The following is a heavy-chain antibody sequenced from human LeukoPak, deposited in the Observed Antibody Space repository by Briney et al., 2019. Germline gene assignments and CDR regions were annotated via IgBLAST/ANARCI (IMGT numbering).Heavy chain of an antibody. J-gene: IGHJ6*03. CDR1: GFTVSSYW. CDR2: IKQDGSAK. V-gene: IGHV3-7*01. Sequence: GGSLRLSCAASGFTVSSYWMIWVRQAPGKGLEWVANIKQDGSAKYYVDSVGGRFTISRDNAKNSLFLQMNSLRAEDTAVYFCARERRPSMTPGYYMDVWGKGITVTVS. CDR3: ARERRPSMTPGYYMDV. D-gene: IGHD4-17*01.